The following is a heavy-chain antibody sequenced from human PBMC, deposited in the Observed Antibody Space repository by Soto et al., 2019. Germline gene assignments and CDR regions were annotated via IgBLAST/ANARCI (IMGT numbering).Heavy chain of an antibody. CDR1: GGSISSYY. V-gene: IGHV4-59*08. Sequence: QVQLQESGPGLVKPSETLSLNCTVSGGSISSYYWSWIRQPPGKGLEWIGYIYYSGNTNYNPSLKSRVTMSVDTSKNQISLKLSSVTAADTAVYFCARSPFGTTSDFWGQGTLVAVSS. D-gene: IGHD4-17*01. J-gene: IGHJ4*02. CDR2: IYYSGNT. CDR3: ARSPFGTTSDF.